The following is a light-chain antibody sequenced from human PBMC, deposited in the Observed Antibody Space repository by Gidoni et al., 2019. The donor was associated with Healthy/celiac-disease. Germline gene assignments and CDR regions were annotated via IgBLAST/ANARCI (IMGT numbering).Light chain of an antibody. CDR3: QQSYSTPFT. Sequence: DIEMTQSPSSLAASVGDRVTITCRARQSISSYLNWDQQKPGKAPKLLNDAASCLQSGVPSRFSGSGSGTDFTLTISSLQPEYVATYYCQQSYSTPFTFGGGTKLEIK. J-gene: IGKJ4*01. CDR2: AAS. V-gene: IGKV1-39*01. CDR1: QSISSY.